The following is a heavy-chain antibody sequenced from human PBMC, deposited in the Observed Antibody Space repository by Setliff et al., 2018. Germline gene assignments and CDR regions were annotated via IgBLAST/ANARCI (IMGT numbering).Heavy chain of an antibody. J-gene: IGHJ6*02. V-gene: IGHV4-59*01. CDR1: GGSISSYY. D-gene: IGHD3-9*01. CDR2: IYYSGST. Sequence: PSETLSLTCTVSGGSISSYYWSWIRQPPGKGLEWIGYIYYSGSTNYNPSLKSRVTISVDTSKNQFSLKLSSVTAADTAVYYCARRRYFDRYYYYGMDVWGQGTTVTVSS. CDR3: ARRRYFDRYYYYGMDV.